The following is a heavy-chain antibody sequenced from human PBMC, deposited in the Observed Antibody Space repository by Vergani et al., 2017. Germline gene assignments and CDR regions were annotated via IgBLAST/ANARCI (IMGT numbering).Heavy chain of an antibody. CDR1: GGSISSGDYY. J-gene: IGHJ4*02. CDR2: IYYSGST. CDR3: ARVVNYDILTGYLAFDY. D-gene: IGHD3-9*01. Sequence: QLQLQESGPGLVKPSETLSLTCTVSGGSISSGDYYWSWIRQPPGKGLEWIGYIYYSGSTYYNPSLKSRVTISVDTSKNQFSLKLSSVTAADTAVYYCARVVNYDILTGYLAFDYWGQGTLVTVSS. V-gene: IGHV4-30-4*01.